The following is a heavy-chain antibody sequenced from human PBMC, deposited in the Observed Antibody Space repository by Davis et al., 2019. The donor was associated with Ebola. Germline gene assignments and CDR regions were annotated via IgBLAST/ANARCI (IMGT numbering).Heavy chain of an antibody. D-gene: IGHD3-10*01. CDR3: ARAGFLIFDY. V-gene: IGHV4-34*01. CDR1: GGSFSGYY. CDR2: INHSGST. J-gene: IGHJ4*02. Sequence: MPSETLSLTCAVYGGSFSGYYWSWIRQPPGKGLEWIGEINHSGSTNYNPSLKSRVTISVDTSKNQFSLKLSSVTAADTAVYYCARAGFLIFDYWGQGTLVTVSS.